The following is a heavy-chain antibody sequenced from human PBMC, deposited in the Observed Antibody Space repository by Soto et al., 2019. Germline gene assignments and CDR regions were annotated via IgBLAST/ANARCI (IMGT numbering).Heavy chain of an antibody. CDR2: ISYDGSNK. CDR1: GFTFSSYA. J-gene: IGHJ4*02. Sequence: QVQLVESGGGVVQPGRSLRLSCAARGFTFSSYAIHWVRQAPGKGLEWVAVISYDGSNKYYADSVKGRFTISRDNSKNTLYLQMNSLRAEDTAVYYCARDPVAYCGGDCRTFDYWGQGTLVTVSS. D-gene: IGHD2-21*02. CDR3: ARDPVAYCGGDCRTFDY. V-gene: IGHV3-30-3*01.